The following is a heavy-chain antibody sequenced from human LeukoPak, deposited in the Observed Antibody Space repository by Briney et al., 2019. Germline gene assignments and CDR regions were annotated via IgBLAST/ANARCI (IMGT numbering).Heavy chain of an antibody. Sequence: SETLSLTCTVSGGSISSYYWSWIRQPPGKGLEWIGYIYYSGNTNYNPSLKSRVTISIDTSKKQFSLKLGSVTAADTAVYYCARGAGWYNYWGQGTLVTVSS. CDR1: GGSISSYY. D-gene: IGHD6-19*01. V-gene: IGHV4-59*01. CDR3: ARGAGWYNY. J-gene: IGHJ4*02. CDR2: IYYSGNT.